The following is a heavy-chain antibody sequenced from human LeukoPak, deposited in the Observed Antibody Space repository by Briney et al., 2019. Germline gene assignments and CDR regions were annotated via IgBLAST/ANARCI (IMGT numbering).Heavy chain of an antibody. J-gene: IGHJ5*01. Sequence: GGSLRLSRPTSGFAASSSYMGWVRRAPGKGLEWVSILYSSGSTYYADSVKGRFTISRDISKNTLYLEMNSLRVEDTAVYYCARHGTYCKIGSCYWVDTPMVDSWGQGVLVTVSS. CDR3: ARHGTYCKIGSCYWVDTPMVDS. CDR2: LYSSGST. CDR1: GFAASSSY. V-gene: IGHV3-66*04. D-gene: IGHD5-18*01.